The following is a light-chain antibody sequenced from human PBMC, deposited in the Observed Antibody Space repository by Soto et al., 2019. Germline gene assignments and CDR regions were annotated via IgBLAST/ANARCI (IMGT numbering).Light chain of an antibody. CDR2: QVS. V-gene: IGKV2-30*02. CDR1: QSLVHSNGNTY. Sequence: DVVMTQSPLSLPVTLGQPASISCRSSQSLVHSNGNTYLNWFQQRPGQSPRRLIYQVSNRDSGVPDRFSGSGSGTDFTLKISRVEAEDVGVYYCMQGAHWPPTFGQGNKLEIQ. J-gene: IGKJ2*01. CDR3: MQGAHWPPT.